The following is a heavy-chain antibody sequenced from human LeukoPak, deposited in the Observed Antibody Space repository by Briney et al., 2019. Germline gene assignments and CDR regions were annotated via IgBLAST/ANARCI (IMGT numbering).Heavy chain of an antibody. CDR3: ARWFTITSGDYDILTSSYHRGMDV. CDR2: INPNSGGT. Sequence: ASVKVSRKASGYAFTGYNMHWVRQAPGQGLEWMGWINPNSGGTNYAQKFQGRVTMTRDMSISTAYMELSRLTSDDTAVYYCARWFTITSGDYDILTSSYHRGMDVWGQGTTVTVSS. CDR1: GYAFTGYN. V-gene: IGHV1-2*02. D-gene: IGHD3-9*01. J-gene: IGHJ6*02.